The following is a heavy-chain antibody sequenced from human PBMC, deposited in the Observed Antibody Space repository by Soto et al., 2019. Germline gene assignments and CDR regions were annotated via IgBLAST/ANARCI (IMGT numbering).Heavy chain of an antibody. CDR3: ARGYDWFDP. Sequence: SETLSLTCAVSGGSISSGGYSWSWIRQPPGKGLEWIGYIYHSGSTYYNPSLKSRVTISVDRSKNQFSLKLSSVTAADTAVYYCARGYDWFDPWGQGTLVTVSS. J-gene: IGHJ5*02. V-gene: IGHV4-30-2*01. D-gene: IGHD5-12*01. CDR1: GGSISSGGYS. CDR2: IYHSGST.